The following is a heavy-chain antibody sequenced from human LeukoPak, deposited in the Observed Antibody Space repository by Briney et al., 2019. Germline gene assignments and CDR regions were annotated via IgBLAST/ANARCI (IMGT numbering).Heavy chain of an antibody. CDR2: INHSGST. CDR3: ARGRGIVGVAAAPYGMDV. J-gene: IGHJ6*02. Sequence: SETLSLTCAVYGGSFSGYYWSWIRQPPGKGLEGIGEINHSGSTNYNPSLKSRVTISVDTSKNQFSLKLSSVTAADTAVYYCARGRGIVGVAAAPYGMDVWGQGTTVTVSS. V-gene: IGHV4-34*01. CDR1: GGSFSGYY. D-gene: IGHD1-26*01.